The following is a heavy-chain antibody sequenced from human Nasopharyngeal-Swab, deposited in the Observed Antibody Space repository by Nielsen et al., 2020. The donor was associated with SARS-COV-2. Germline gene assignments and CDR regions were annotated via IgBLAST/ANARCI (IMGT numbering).Heavy chain of an antibody. CDR2: ISYDGSNK. D-gene: IGHD6-19*01. CDR3: ASAPSIAVAAGYGMDV. J-gene: IGHJ6*02. CDR1: GFTFSSYA. Sequence: GGSLRLSCAASGFTFSSYAMHWVRQAPGKGLEWVAVISYDGSNKYYADSVKSRFTISRDNSKNTLYLQMNSLRAEDTAVYYCASAPSIAVAAGYGMDVWGQGTTVTVSS. V-gene: IGHV3-30*04.